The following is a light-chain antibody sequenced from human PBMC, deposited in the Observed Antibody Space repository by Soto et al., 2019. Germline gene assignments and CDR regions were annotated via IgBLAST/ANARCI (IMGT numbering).Light chain of an antibody. V-gene: IGLV2-14*01. CDR2: DVS. J-gene: IGLJ1*01. Sequence: QSVLTQPASVSGSPGQSITISCTGTSSEVGGYNYVSWYQQHPGKAPKFMIYDVSNRPSGVSNRFSGSKSGNTASLTISGLQAEDVADYYCSSYTTSNTRQIVFGTGTKV. CDR1: SSEVGGYNY. CDR3: SSYTTSNTRQIV.